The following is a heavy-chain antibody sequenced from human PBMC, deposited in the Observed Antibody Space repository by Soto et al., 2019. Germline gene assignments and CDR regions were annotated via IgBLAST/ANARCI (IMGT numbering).Heavy chain of an antibody. CDR2: INHSGST. J-gene: IGHJ6*02. CDR1: GGSFSGYY. V-gene: IGHV4-34*01. CDR3: ARAGTMVRGVISYYYYYGMDV. D-gene: IGHD3-10*01. Sequence: SETLSLTCAVYGGSFSGYYWGWIRQPPGTGLEWIGEINHSGSTTYNPSLKSRVTISVDTSKNQFSLKLSSVTAADTAVCYCARAGTMVRGVISYYYYYGMDVWGQGTTVTVSS.